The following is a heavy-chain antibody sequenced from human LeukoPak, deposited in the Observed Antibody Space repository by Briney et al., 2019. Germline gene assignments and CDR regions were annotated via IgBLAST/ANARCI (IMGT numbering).Heavy chain of an antibody. Sequence: SETLSLTCTVSGGSISSYYWSWIRQPPGKGLEWIGYIYYSGSTNYNPSLKSRVTISVDTSKNQFSLKLSSVTAADTAVYYCARSSSWYLVADYWGQGTLVTVSS. J-gene: IGHJ4*02. CDR2: IYYSGST. CDR3: ARSSSWYLVADY. V-gene: IGHV4-59*01. D-gene: IGHD6-13*01. CDR1: GGSISSYY.